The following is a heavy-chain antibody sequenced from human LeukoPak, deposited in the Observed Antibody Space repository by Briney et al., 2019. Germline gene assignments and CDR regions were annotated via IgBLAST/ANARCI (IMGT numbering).Heavy chain of an antibody. CDR2: ISSTSSTI. V-gene: IGHV3-48*04. D-gene: IGHD6-19*01. CDR3: ARDWSAVAAPDYFDY. Sequence: GGSLRLSCVASGFTFSSFSMAWVRQAPGKGLEWVSYISSTSSTIYYADSVQGRFTSSRDNAKNSLYLQMNSLTAEDTAVYFCARDWSAVAAPDYFDYWGQGTLVTVSA. J-gene: IGHJ4*02. CDR1: GFTFSSFS.